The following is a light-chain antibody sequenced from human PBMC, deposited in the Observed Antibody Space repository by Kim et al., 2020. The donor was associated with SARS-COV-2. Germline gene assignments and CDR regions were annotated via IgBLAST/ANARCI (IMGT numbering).Light chain of an antibody. CDR1: QDINNY. CDR2: VAS. Sequence: SASVGDRVTITCRASQDINNYLAGYQQKPGKAPKLLIYVASTLQSGVPSRFRGSGSGTDFTLTISSLQPEDFATYYCQQLKTYPQTFGQGTKLEI. CDR3: QQLKTYPQT. V-gene: IGKV1-9*01. J-gene: IGKJ2*01.